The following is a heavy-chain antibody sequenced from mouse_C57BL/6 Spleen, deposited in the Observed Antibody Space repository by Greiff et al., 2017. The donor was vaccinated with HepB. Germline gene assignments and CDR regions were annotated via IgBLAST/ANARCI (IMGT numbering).Heavy chain of an antibody. V-gene: IGHV3-6*01. D-gene: IGHD2-1*01. CDR3: ASYGNYDFDY. CDR1: GYSFTSGYY. CDR2: ISYDGSN. Sequence: VQLKESGPGLVKPSQSLSLTCSVTGYSFTSGYYWNWIRQFPGNKLEWMGYISYDGSNNYNPSLKNRISITRDTSKNQFFLKLNSVTTEDTATYYCASYGNYDFDYWGQGTTLTVSS. J-gene: IGHJ2*01.